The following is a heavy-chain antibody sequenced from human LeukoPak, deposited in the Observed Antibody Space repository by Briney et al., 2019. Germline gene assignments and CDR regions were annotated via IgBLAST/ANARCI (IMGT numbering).Heavy chain of an antibody. CDR1: GFTFSSYA. J-gene: IGHJ5*02. V-gene: IGHV3-64*04. D-gene: IGHD4-23*01. CDR3: AKDLGNYGDYVGWFDP. Sequence: GGSLRLSCSASGFTFSSYAMHWVRQAPGKGLEYVSAISSNGGSTYYADSVKGRFTISRDNSKNTLFLQMNSLRAEDTAVYYCAKDLGNYGDYVGWFDPWGQGTLVTVSS. CDR2: ISSNGGST.